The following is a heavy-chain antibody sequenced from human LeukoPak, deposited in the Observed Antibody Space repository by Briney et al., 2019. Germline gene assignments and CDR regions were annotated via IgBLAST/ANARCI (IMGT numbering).Heavy chain of an antibody. Sequence: SETLSLTCAVYGGSFSGYYWSWIRQPPGKGLEWIGEINHSGSTNYNPFLKSRVTISVDTSKNQFSLKLSSVTAADTAVYYCARGLVEAAAGIYGMDVWGQGTTVTVSS. CDR1: GGSFSGYY. J-gene: IGHJ6*02. CDR3: ARGLVEAAAGIYGMDV. D-gene: IGHD6-13*01. CDR2: INHSGST. V-gene: IGHV4-34*01.